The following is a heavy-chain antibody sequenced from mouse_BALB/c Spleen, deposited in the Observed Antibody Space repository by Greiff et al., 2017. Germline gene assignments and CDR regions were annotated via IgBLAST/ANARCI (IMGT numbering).Heavy chain of an antibody. CDR1: GYSFTSYW. CDR2: IYPGNSDT. V-gene: IGHV1-5*01. CDR3: TRVPHSDGWYFDV. Sequence: EVQLQQSGTVLARPGASVKMSCKASGYSFTSYWMHWVKQRPGQGLEWIGAIYPGNSDTSYNQKFKGKAKLTAVTSASTAYMELSSLTNEDSAVYYCTRVPHSDGWYFDVWGAGTSVTVSS. J-gene: IGHJ1*01. D-gene: IGHD2-3*01.